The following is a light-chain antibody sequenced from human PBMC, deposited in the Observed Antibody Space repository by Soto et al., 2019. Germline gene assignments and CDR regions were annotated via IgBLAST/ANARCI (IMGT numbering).Light chain of an antibody. Sequence: DIVMTQSPDSLAVSLGERATINCKSSQSILYTSSNNNYLAWYQQKPGQPPKLLIYWASTRESGVPDRFSGSGSATDFTLTISSLQAEDVAIYYCQQYYSPPWTFGPGTKVEIK. J-gene: IGKJ1*01. CDR1: QSILYTSSNNNY. CDR2: WAS. CDR3: QQYYSPPWT. V-gene: IGKV4-1*01.